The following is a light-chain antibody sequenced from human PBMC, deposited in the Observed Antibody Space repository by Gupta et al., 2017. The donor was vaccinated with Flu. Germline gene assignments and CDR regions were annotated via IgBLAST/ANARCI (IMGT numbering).Light chain of an antibody. CDR2: GAS. J-gene: IGKJ1*01. CDR3: QHYGSSPT. CDR1: QSVSSSY. V-gene: IGKV3-20*01. Sequence: EIVLTQSPGTLSLSTGERATLSCRASQSVSSSYLAWFQQKPGQAPRLLIYGASTRATGIPDRFSGSGSGTDFTLTISRLEPEDFAVYHCQHYGSSPTFGQGTKMEIK.